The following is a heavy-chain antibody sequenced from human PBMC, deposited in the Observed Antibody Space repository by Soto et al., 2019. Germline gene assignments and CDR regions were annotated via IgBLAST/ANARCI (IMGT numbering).Heavy chain of an antibody. J-gene: IGHJ4*02. CDR3: VRDISFDLDY. CDR2: TSNNNGHV. V-gene: IGHV1-18*01. CDR1: GYIFTNYA. Sequence: ASVKVSCKASGYIFTNYAISWVRQAPGQGLEWLAWTSNNNGHVKYAQKFQGRITLTTDTSTTTVYMDLRSLRSDDTAVYYCVRDISFDLDYWGQGTLVTVSS. D-gene: IGHD3-9*01.